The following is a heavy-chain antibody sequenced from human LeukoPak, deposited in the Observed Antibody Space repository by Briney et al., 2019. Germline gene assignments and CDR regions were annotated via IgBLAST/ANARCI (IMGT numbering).Heavy chain of an antibody. J-gene: IGHJ3*02. CDR1: GYTFTSYD. CDR3: ASDPGIAAHRAFDI. V-gene: IGHV1-8*01. Sequence: ASVKVSCKASGYTFTSYDINWVRQATGQGLEWMGWMNPNSGNTGYAQKFQGRVTMTRNTSISTAYMELSSLRSEDTAVYYCASDPGIAAHRAFDIWGQGTMVTVSS. D-gene: IGHD6-13*01. CDR2: MNPNSGNT.